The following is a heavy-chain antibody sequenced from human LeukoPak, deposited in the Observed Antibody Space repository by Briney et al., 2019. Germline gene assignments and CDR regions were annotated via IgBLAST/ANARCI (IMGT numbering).Heavy chain of an antibody. J-gene: IGHJ4*02. CDR2: IFHTGHT. CDR1: GGSISSGDFP. Sequence: SQTLSLTCAVSGGSISSGDFPWSWIRQPPGKGLEWIGYIFHTGHTSYNPSLKSRVTISVDMSKNQLSLRLTSVTAADTAVYYCARAFYGAGSHFDYWGQGTLVTVSS. CDR3: ARAFYGAGSHFDY. D-gene: IGHD3-10*01. V-gene: IGHV4-30-2*01.